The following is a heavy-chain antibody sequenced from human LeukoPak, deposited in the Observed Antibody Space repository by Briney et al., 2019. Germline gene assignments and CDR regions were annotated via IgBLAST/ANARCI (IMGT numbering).Heavy chain of an antibody. CDR2: ISAYNGNT. CDR1: GYTFTSYG. D-gene: IGHD3-22*01. CDR3: ARELSYYYDSSGYQDAFDI. V-gene: IGHV1-18*01. Sequence: ASVKVSCKASGYTFTSYGISWVRQAPGQGIEWMGWISAYNGNTNYAQKLQGRVTMTTDTSTSTAYMELRSLRSDDTAVYYCARELSYYYDSSGYQDAFDIWGQGTMVTVSS. J-gene: IGHJ3*02.